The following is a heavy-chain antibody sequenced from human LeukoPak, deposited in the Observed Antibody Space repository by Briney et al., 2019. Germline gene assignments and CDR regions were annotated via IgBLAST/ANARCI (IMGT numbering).Heavy chain of an antibody. J-gene: IGHJ4*02. CDR2: INSDGSST. CDR1: GFTFSSYW. V-gene: IGHV3-74*01. CDR3: ANTPPWEPPVY. Sequence: PGGSLRLSCAASGFTFSSYWMHWVRQAPGKGLVWVSRINSDGSSTSYADSVKGRFTISRDNSKNTLYLQMNSLRAEDTAVYYCANTPPWEPPVYWGQGTLVTVSS. D-gene: IGHD1-26*01.